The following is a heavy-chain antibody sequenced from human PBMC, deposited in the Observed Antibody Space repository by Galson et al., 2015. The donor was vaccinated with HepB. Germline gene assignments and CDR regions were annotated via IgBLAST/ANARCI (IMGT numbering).Heavy chain of an antibody. CDR2: MNLNSGNT. V-gene: IGHV1-8*01. D-gene: IGHD3-16*01. J-gene: IGHJ5*02. CDR1: GYTFTSFD. Sequence: SVKVSCKASGYTFTSFDINWVRQATGQGLEWMGWMNLNSGNTGFARKFQGRVTMTGDTHISTAYMELTSLRSEDTAVYYCAKGSTRRLGECPAGGCHPDHWGQGTLVTVSS. CDR3: AKGSTRRLGECPAGGCHPDH.